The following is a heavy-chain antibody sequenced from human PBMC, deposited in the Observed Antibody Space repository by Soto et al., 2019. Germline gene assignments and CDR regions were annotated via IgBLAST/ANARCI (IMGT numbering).Heavy chain of an antibody. CDR1: GYTFTNYG. V-gene: IGHV1-18*01. Sequence: QVQVVQSGDEVKKPGASVKVSCKASGYTFTNYGFSWVRQAPGQGLEWMGWISGYNGNTKYAEKFQGRVTMTTDTSTGTAHMELSSLRSDETAVYYCAREGQATYYYYGMDVWGQGTAVTFSS. J-gene: IGHJ6*02. CDR3: AREGQATYYYYGMDV. CDR2: ISGYNGNT.